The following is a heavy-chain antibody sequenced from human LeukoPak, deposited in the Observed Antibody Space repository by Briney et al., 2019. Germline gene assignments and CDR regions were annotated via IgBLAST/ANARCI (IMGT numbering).Heavy chain of an antibody. D-gene: IGHD1-1*01. Sequence: GGSLRLSCAASGFTFSSYWMSWVRQSPARGLEWVASISPGGGTTYYADYVKGRFTISRDNSNNTLYVQMNSLRAEDTAVYYCAKVRSGSANWALRIFDNWGQGTLVTVSS. J-gene: IGHJ4*02. CDR3: AKVRSGSANWALRIFDN. CDR1: GFTFSSYW. CDR2: ISPGGGTT. V-gene: IGHV3-23*01.